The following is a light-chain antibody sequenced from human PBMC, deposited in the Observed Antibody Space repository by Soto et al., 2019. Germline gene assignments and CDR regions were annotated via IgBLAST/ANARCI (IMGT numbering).Light chain of an antibody. Sequence: QSALTQPPSASGTPGQRVTISCSGSSSNIGTNAVHWYQHLPGTAPKLLIYSNDQRPSGVPDRFSGSKSGTSASLAISGLQSEDEADYHCAAWDDSLKGPVFGGGTKVTV. CDR2: SND. J-gene: IGLJ2*01. CDR3: AAWDDSLKGPV. V-gene: IGLV1-44*01. CDR1: SSNIGTNA.